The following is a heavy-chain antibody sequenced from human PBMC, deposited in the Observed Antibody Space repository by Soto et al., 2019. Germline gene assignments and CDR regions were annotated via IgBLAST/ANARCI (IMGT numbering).Heavy chain of an antibody. CDR1: GGSFSGYY. CDR2: INHSGST. Sequence: QVQLQQWGAGLLKPSETLSLTCAVYGGSFSGYYWSWIRQPTGKGLEGIGEINHSGSTNYNPSLKTRVTISVDTSKNQFSLELSSVPAAATAVYYCARRGGVVPAAIRPQWFDPWGQGTLVTVSS. V-gene: IGHV4-34*01. D-gene: IGHD2-2*02. J-gene: IGHJ5*02. CDR3: ARRGGVVPAAIRPQWFDP.